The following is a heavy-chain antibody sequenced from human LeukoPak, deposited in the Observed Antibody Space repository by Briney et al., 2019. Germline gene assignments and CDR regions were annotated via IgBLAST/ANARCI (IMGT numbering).Heavy chain of an antibody. D-gene: IGHD2-21*02. J-gene: IGHJ4*02. CDR3: AKVPKYCGGDCYSYLDY. CDR2: ISGSGSGT. CDR1: GFTFSSFG. V-gene: IGHV3-23*01. Sequence: QTGGSLRLSCAASGFTFSSFGLSGVRQAPGKGLEGVSIISGSGSGTIYADSVKDRFPVSRDNSKNPLYLQMPTLRAEDTAVYYCAKVPKYCGGDCYSYLDYWGQGTLVTVSS.